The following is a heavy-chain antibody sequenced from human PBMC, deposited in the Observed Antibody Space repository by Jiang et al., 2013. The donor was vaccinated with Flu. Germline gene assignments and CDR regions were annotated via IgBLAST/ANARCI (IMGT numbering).Heavy chain of an antibody. D-gene: IGHD6-13*01. CDR1: GFTFDDYA. V-gene: IGHV3-9*01. CDR3: AKDITATAGWYYFDY. Sequence: GLVQPGRSLRLSCAASGFTFDDYAMHWVRQAPGKGLEWVSGISWNSGSIGYADSVKGRFTISRDNAKNSLYLQMNSLRAEDTALYYCAKDITATAGWYYFDYWGQGT. J-gene: IGHJ4*02. CDR2: ISWNSGSI.